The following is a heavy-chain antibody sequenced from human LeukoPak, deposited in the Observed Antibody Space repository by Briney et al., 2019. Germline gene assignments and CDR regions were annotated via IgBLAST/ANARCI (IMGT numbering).Heavy chain of an antibody. CDR2: IYYSGST. CDR1: GGSISSGGYS. J-gene: IGHJ4*02. V-gene: IGHV4-31*03. CDR3: ARGCPYYYDSSGYYPFDY. Sequence: SQTLSLTCTVSGGSISSGGYSWSWIRQHPGKGLEWIGYIYYSGSTYYNPSLKSRVTISVDTSKNQFSLKLSSVTAADTAVYYCARGCPYYYDSSGYYPFDYWGQGTLVTVSS. D-gene: IGHD3-22*01.